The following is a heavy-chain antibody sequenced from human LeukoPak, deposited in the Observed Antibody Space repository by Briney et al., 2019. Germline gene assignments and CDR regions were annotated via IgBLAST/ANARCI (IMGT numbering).Heavy chain of an antibody. Sequence: QAPGQGXEWMGGIIPIFGTANYAQKFQGRVTITADESTSTAYMELSSLRSEDTAVYYCAREKVYGDYDYYYGMDVWGQGTTVTVSS. J-gene: IGHJ6*02. CDR3: AREKVYGDYDYYYGMDV. CDR2: IIPIFGTA. D-gene: IGHD4-17*01. V-gene: IGHV1-69*01.